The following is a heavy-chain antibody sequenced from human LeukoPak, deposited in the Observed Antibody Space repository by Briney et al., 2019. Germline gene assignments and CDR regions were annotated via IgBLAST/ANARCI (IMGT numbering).Heavy chain of an antibody. Sequence: SGGSLRLSCAASGFTFSTYAMSWVRQAPGKGLEWVSGISGSGANTYYADSVKGRFTISRDNSKNTLYLQMNSLRAEDTAVYYCAKSGPGVTIRTTYYFDYWGQGTLVTVSS. J-gene: IGHJ4*02. V-gene: IGHV3-23*01. CDR1: GFTFSTYA. CDR3: AKSGPGVTIRTTYYFDY. D-gene: IGHD3-10*01. CDR2: ISGSGANT.